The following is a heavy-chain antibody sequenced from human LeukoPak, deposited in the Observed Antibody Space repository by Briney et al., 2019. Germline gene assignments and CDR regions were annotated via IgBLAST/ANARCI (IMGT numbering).Heavy chain of an antibody. V-gene: IGHV5-51*01. CDR2: IYPGDSDT. D-gene: IGHD2-8*01. CDR1: GYSFTSYW. J-gene: IGHJ4*02. CDR3: ARGAVYCTNGVCYRYFDY. Sequence: GESLKISCKGSGYSFTSYWIGWVRQMPGKGLEWMGIIYPGDSDTRYSPSFQGQVTISADKSISTAYLQWSSLKASDTAMYYCARGAVYCTNGVCYRYFDYWGQGTLVTVSS.